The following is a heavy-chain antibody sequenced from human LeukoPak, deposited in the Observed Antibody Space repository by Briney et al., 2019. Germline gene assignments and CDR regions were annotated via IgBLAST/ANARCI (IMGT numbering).Heavy chain of an antibody. CDR3: ARVDGSCSGGSCPSGNWFDP. J-gene: IGHJ5*02. CDR1: GGSISSYY. Sequence: SETLSLTYTVSGGSISSYYWSWLRQPPGKGLEWIGYIYYSGSTNYNPSLKSRVTISVDTSKNQFSLKLNSVTAADTAVYYCARVDGSCSGGSCPSGNWFDPWGQGTLVTVSS. V-gene: IGHV4-59*08. CDR2: IYYSGST. D-gene: IGHD2-15*01.